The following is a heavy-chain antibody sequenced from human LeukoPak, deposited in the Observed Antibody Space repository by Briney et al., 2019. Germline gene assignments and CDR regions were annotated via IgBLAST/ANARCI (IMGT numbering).Heavy chain of an antibody. V-gene: IGHV4-30-4*01. CDR3: ARDSSITGTDSNWFDP. D-gene: IGHD1/OR15-1a*01. CDR1: GGSTSSSNYY. Sequence: SETLSLTCTVSGGSTSSSNYYWSWIRQPPGKGLEWIGYIYYSGSTYYNPSLKSRVTISVDTSKNQFSLKLSSVTAADTAVYYCARDSSITGTDSNWFDPWGQGTLVTVSS. J-gene: IGHJ5*02. CDR2: IYYSGST.